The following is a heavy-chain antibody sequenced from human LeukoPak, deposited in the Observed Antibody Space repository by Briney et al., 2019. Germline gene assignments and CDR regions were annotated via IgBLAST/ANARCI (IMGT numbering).Heavy chain of an antibody. D-gene: IGHD6-13*01. Sequence: PSETLSLTCTVSGGSISSYIWNWIRQPAAPGKEWIGRSHTSGNTNYNPSLRSRVTMTVDTSKKQFSLNLTSVTAADTAEYYCAREKNQLGFDPWGQGTLVTVSS. CDR3: AREKNQLGFDP. V-gene: IGHV4-4*07. CDR2: SHTSGNT. CDR1: GGSISSYI. J-gene: IGHJ5*02.